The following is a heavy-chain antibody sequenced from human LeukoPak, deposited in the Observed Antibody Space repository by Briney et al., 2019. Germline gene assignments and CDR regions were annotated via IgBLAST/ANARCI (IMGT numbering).Heavy chain of an antibody. CDR2: IYYSGST. CDR1: GGSISSSSYY. J-gene: IGHJ4*02. D-gene: IGHD4-17*01. V-gene: IGHV4-39*01. CDR3: ARRAMTTVTTGYFDY. Sequence: SETLSLTCTVSGGSISSSSYYWGWIRHPPGKGLEWDGRIYYSGSTYYTPSLKSGVTISVDTSKNRYSLKLSSVTAADTAVYYCARRAMTTVTTGYFDYWGQGTLVTVSS.